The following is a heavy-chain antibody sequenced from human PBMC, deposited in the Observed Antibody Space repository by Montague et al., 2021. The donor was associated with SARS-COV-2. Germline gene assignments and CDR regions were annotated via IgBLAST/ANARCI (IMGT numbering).Heavy chain of an antibody. V-gene: IGHV4-39*01. CDR2: FYYRGST. CDR3: ARRAGVVATTGFDF. Sequence: SETLSLTCTVSGDSISSRHYYWSWIRQHPGKGLEWIGYFYYRGSTYYNPSLMSRVTISVDTSKNQFALRLRSVTAADTAVYYCARRAGVVATTGFDFWGQGTMVTVSS. CDR1: GDSISSRHYY. D-gene: IGHD1-26*01. J-gene: IGHJ4*03.